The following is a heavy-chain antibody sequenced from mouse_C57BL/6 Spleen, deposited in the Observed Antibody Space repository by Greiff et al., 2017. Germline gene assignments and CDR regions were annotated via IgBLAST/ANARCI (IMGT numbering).Heavy chain of an antibody. CDR3: TRSGSNYLAWFAY. CDR2: IYPGNSDT. J-gene: IGHJ3*01. V-gene: IGHV1-5*01. Sequence: EVQLQQSGTVLARPGASVKMSCKTSGYTFTSYWMHWVKQRPGQGLEWIGAIYPGNSDTSYNQKFKGKAKLTAFTSASTAYMELSSLTNEDSAVYYFTRSGSNYLAWFAYWGQGTLVTVSA. D-gene: IGHD1-1*01. CDR1: GYTFTSYW.